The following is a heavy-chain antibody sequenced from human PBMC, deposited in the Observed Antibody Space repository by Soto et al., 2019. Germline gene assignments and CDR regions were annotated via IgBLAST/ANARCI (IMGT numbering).Heavy chain of an antibody. Sequence: PSETLSLTCTVSGGSISSYYWSWIRQPAGKGLEWIGRIYTSGSTNYDPSLQSRVTMSVDTSKNQFSLKLSSVTAADTAVYYCARDVEGSSSWLLDYWGQGTLVTVSS. CDR2: IYTSGST. CDR3: ARDVEGSSSWLLDY. J-gene: IGHJ4*02. CDR1: GGSISSYY. D-gene: IGHD6-13*01. V-gene: IGHV4-4*07.